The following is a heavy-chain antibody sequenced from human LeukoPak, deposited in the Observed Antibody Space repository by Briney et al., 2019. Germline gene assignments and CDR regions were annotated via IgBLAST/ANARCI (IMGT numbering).Heavy chain of an antibody. D-gene: IGHD1-26*01. V-gene: IGHV3-33*01. CDR3: ARMSGSHLDY. CDR2: IWFDGSKK. CDR1: GFTLSSNG. Sequence: PGGSLRLSCAASGFTLSSNGMHWVRQAPGKGLEWVAVIWFDGSKKYYADSVKGRFTISRDNSKNTLYMQMDSLRADDTAVYYCARMSGSHLDYWGQGTLVTVSS. J-gene: IGHJ4*02.